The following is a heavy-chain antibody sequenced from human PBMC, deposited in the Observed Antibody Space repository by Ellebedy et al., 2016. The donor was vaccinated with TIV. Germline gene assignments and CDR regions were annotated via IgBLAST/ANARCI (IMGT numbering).Heavy chain of an antibody. CDR2: INYSGTT. J-gene: IGHJ4*02. Sequence: MPSETLSLTCSVSGGSISTNSYSWAWIRQPPGKGLEWIGSINYSGTTYFKPSLKSRLAMSVDTSKMQFSLELKSVTAADTAVYFCARNSPAADIGQSYGFGDWGQGTLVTVSS. D-gene: IGHD5-18*01. CDR3: ARNSPAADIGQSYGFGD. CDR1: GGSISTNSYS. V-gene: IGHV4-39*01.